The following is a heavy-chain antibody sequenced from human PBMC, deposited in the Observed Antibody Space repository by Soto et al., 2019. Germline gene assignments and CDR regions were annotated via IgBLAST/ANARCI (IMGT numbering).Heavy chain of an antibody. D-gene: IGHD2-15*01. J-gene: IGHJ4*02. Sequence: EMQLLESGGGLVQPGGSLKLSCAASGFTFSNYAMSWVRQAPGKGLEWVSTISGRGGNTYYADSVKGRFTISRDNSRNTLYLQMDSLRVEDSAVYSCPKAGCSGDTCYLYYFDYWGQGALVTASS. V-gene: IGHV3-23*01. CDR2: ISGRGGNT. CDR3: PKAGCSGDTCYLYYFDY. CDR1: GFTFSNYA.